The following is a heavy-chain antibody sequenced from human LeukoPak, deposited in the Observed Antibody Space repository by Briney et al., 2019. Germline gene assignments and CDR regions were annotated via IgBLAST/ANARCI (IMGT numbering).Heavy chain of an antibody. CDR1: GYTFTSYD. CDR2: MNPNSGNT. CDR3: ARDQRIRSGSGWNY. V-gene: IGHV1-8*01. D-gene: IGHD6-19*01. J-gene: IGHJ4*02. Sequence: ASVKVSCKASGYTFTSYDINWVRQATGQGLEWMGWMNPNSGNTGYAQKFQGRVTMTRNTSISTAYMELSNLRSEDTAVYYCARDQRIRSGSGWNYWGQGTLVTVSS.